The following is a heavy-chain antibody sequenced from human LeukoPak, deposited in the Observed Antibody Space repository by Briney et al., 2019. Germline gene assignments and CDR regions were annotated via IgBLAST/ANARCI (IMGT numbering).Heavy chain of an antibody. Sequence: GGSLRLSCAASGFTFSNAWMSWVRQAPGKGLEWVGRIKSKTDGGTTDYAAPVKGRFTISRDDSKNTLYLQMNSLKTEDTAVYYCTTAKIRITIFGVVIMGFDYWGQGTLVTVSS. D-gene: IGHD3-3*01. J-gene: IGHJ4*02. CDR2: IKSKTDGGTT. V-gene: IGHV3-15*01. CDR1: GFTFSNAW. CDR3: TTAKIRITIFGVVIMGFDY.